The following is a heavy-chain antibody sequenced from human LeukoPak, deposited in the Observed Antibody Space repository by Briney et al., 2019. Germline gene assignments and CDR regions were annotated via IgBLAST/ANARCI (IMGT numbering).Heavy chain of an antibody. CDR1: GFTFGDYA. Sequence: GGSLRLSCTASGFTFGDYAMSWVRQAPGKGLEWVGFIRSKAYGGTTEYAASVKGRFTISRDDSKSIAYLQMNSLKTGDTAVYYCTRVTSEDYYGSGSGDYWGQGTLVTVSS. CDR2: IRSKAYGGTT. V-gene: IGHV3-49*04. CDR3: TRVTSEDYYGSGSGDY. D-gene: IGHD3-10*01. J-gene: IGHJ4*02.